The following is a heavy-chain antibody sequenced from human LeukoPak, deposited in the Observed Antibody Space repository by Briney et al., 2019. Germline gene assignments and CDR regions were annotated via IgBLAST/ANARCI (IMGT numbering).Heavy chain of an antibody. J-gene: IGHJ5*02. D-gene: IGHD4-23*01. Sequence: SETLSLTCTVSGGSISSSSYYWGWIRQPPGKGLEWIGSIYYSGSTYYNPSLKSRVTISVDTSKNQYSLKLSSVTAADTAVYYCARDIRLEYGGNSDWFDPWGQGTLVTVSS. CDR2: IYYSGST. CDR3: ARDIRLEYGGNSDWFDP. CDR1: GGSISSSSYY. V-gene: IGHV4-39*07.